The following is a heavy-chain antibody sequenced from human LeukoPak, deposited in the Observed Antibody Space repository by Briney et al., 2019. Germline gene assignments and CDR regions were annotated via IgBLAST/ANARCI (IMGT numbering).Heavy chain of an antibody. Sequence: SETLSLTCTVSGGSISNYYWSWIRQPPGKGLEWIGYIYYSGSTNYNPSLKSRVTMSVDTSKNQFSLKLSSVTAADTAVYYCARVEDVGIAATGSLDYWGQGTLVTASS. D-gene: IGHD6-13*01. CDR2: IYYSGST. CDR1: GGSISNYY. V-gene: IGHV4-59*01. CDR3: ARVEDVGIAATGSLDY. J-gene: IGHJ4*02.